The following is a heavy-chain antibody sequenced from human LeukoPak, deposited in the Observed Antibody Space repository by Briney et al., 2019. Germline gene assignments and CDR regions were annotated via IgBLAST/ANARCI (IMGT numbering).Heavy chain of an antibody. CDR1: GGSITTYY. J-gene: IGHJ6*02. CDR2: INYSGST. CDR3: ARAQPNLLVDFGMDV. V-gene: IGHV4-59*01. Sequence: SETLSLTCTVSGGSITTYYWTWIRQPPGKGLEWIGYINYSGSTNYNPSLKSRVTTSVDTSKNQFSLKLSSVTAADTAVYYCARAQPNLLVDFGMDVWGQGTTVTVSS. D-gene: IGHD6-13*01.